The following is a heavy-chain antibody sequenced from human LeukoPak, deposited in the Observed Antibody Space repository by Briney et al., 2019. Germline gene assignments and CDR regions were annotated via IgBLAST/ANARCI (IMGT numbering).Heavy chain of an antibody. D-gene: IGHD3-10*01. Sequence: PSETLSLTCTVSGGSISSSSYYWGWIRQPPGKGLEWIGSIYYSGSTYYNPSLKSRVTISVDTSKNQFSLKLSSVTAADTAVYYCARVYGSGCYYNGYYYYYMDVWGKGTTVTISS. CDR2: IYYSGST. V-gene: IGHV4-39*01. J-gene: IGHJ6*03. CDR3: ARVYGSGCYYNGYYYYYMDV. CDR1: GGSISSSSYY.